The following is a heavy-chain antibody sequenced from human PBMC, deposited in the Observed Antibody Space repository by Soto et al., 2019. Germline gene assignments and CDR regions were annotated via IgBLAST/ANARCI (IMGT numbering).Heavy chain of an antibody. J-gene: IGHJ5*02. Sequence: QVQLQESGPGLVKPSQTLSLTCTVSGGSLKSGGYYWSWIRQHPGRGLEWIGYIYYTGRTYYNPSLESRVNFSGDTAKNQFSLKLSSVTGADTAVYYCARDVTSNHHFFDLLGHGTLGPVSS. CDR1: GGSLKSGGYY. V-gene: IGHV4-31*02. CDR3: ARDVTSNHHFFDL. CDR2: IYYTGRT. D-gene: IGHD2-2*01.